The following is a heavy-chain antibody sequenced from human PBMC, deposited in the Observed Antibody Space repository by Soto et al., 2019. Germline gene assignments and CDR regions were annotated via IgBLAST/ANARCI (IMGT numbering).Heavy chain of an antibody. D-gene: IGHD2-2*01. CDR3: AREKVVVPAAASYYYYGMDV. V-gene: IGHV1-2*04. Sequence: ASVKVSCKASGYTFTGYYMHWVRQAPGQGLEWMGWINPNSGGTNYAQKFQGWVTMTRDTSISTAYMELSRPRSDDTAVYYCAREKVVVPAAASYYYYGMDVWGQGTTVTVS. J-gene: IGHJ6*02. CDR1: GYTFTGYY. CDR2: INPNSGGT.